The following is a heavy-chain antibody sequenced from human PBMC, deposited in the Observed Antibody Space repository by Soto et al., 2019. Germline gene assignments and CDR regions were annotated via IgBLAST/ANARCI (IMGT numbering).Heavy chain of an antibody. Sequence: GGSLRLSCAASGFTFSSYGMHWVRQAPGKGLEWVAVISYDGSNTYYADSVKGRFTISRDNSKNTLYLQMNSLRAEDTAVYYCAKGRSSFDYWGQGTLVTVSS. V-gene: IGHV3-30*18. CDR1: GFTFSSYG. J-gene: IGHJ4*02. CDR2: ISYDGSNT. CDR3: AKGRSSFDY.